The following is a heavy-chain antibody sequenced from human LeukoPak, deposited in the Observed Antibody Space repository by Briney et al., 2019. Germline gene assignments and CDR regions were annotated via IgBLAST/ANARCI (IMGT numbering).Heavy chain of an antibody. Sequence: GVSLRLSCAASGFTFSSYAMSWVRQAPGKGRERVSAICGSGGSTYYADSVKGRFTISRDNSKNTLYLQLNRLRAEDTAVYYCAKEYYYDSSGYYTDYWGQGTLVTVSS. V-gene: IGHV3-23*01. CDR3: AKEYYYDSSGYYTDY. CDR1: GFTFSSYA. J-gene: IGHJ4*02. CDR2: ICGSGGST. D-gene: IGHD3-22*01.